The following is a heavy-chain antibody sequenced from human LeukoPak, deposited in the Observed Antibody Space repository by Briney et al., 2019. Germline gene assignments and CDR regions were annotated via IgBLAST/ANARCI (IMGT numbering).Heavy chain of an antibody. D-gene: IGHD2-21*02. J-gene: IGHJ4*02. CDR3: ARGTLIAYCGGDCYGSFDY. Sequence: GASVKVSCKASGGTFSSYAISWVRQAPGQGLEWMGGIIPIFGTANYAQKFQGRVTITADESTSTAYIELSSLRSEDTAVYYCARGTLIAYCGGDCYGSFDYWGQGTLVTVSS. CDR1: GGTFSSYA. V-gene: IGHV1-69*13. CDR2: IIPIFGTA.